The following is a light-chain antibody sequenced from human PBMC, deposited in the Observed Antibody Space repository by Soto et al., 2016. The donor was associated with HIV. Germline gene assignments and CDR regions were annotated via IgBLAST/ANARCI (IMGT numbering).Light chain of an antibody. CDR1: QNIRKW. Sequence: DIQMTQSPSTLSASVGDRVTITCRASQNIRKWLAWYQQKPGKAPKLLIYKASTLQTGVPSRFSGSGSGTEFTLTITTVQPDDFATYYCQQYESYSPPITFGQGTRLDIK. V-gene: IGKV1-5*03. CDR3: QQYESYSPPIT. J-gene: IGKJ5*01. CDR2: KAS.